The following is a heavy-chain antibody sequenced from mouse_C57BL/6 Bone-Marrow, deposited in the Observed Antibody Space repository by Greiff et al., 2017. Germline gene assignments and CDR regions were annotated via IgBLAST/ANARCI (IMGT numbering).Heavy chain of an antibody. CDR3: ARGDDYDPAWFAY. D-gene: IGHD2-4*01. J-gene: IGHJ3*01. Sequence: QVQLKQSGSELRSPGSSVKLSCKDFDSEVFPIAYMSWVRQKPGHGFEWIGGILPSIGRTIYGEKFEDKATLDADTLSNTAYLELNSLTSEDSAIYYCARGDDYDPAWFAYWGQGTLVTVSA. CDR1: DSEVFPIAY. V-gene: IGHV15-2*01. CDR2: ILPSIGRT.